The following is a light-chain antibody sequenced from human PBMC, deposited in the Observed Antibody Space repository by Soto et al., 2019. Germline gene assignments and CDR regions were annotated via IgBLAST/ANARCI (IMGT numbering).Light chain of an antibody. J-gene: IGLJ1*01. CDR2: GNS. CDR3: QSYENSLSVYV. V-gene: IGLV1-40*01. CDR1: SSNIGAHYD. Sequence: QSVLTQPPSVSGAPGQRVTISCTGSSSNIGAHYDVHWYQQLPGTAPKLLIYGNSNRPSGVPDRFSGSKSGTSASLAITGLQAEHEADYYCQSYENSLSVYVFGTGTKVTVL.